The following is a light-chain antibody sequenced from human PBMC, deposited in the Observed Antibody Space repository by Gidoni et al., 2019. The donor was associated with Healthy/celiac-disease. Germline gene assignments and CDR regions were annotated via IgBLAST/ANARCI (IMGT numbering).Light chain of an antibody. J-gene: IGLJ3*02. CDR2: DVS. V-gene: IGLV2-11*01. CDR1: SSDVGGYNY. CDR3: CSYAGSHWV. Sequence: QSALTQPRSVPGSPGQSVTISCTGTSSDVGGYNYVSWYQQHPGKAPKLMIYDVSKRPSGVPDRFSGSKSGNTASLTISGLQAEDEADYYCCSYAGSHWVFGGGTKLTVL.